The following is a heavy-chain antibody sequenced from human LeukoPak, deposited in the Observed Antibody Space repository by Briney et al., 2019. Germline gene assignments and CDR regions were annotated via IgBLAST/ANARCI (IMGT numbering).Heavy chain of an antibody. D-gene: IGHD3-3*01. Sequence: PSETLSLTCTVSGGSISSYYWSWIRQPPGKGLVWIGYIYYSGSTNYNPSLKSRVTISVDTSKNQLSLKLSSVTAADTAVYYCARGYYDFWSGYYWPDAFDIWGQGTMVTVSS. V-gene: IGHV4-59*01. CDR3: ARGYYDFWSGYYWPDAFDI. CDR2: IYYSGST. J-gene: IGHJ3*02. CDR1: GGSISSYY.